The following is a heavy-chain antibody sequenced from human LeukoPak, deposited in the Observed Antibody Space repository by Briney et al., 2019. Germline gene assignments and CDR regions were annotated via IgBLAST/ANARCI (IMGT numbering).Heavy chain of an antibody. J-gene: IGHJ4*02. CDR1: GFTFSSYS. V-gene: IGHV3-21*04. CDR3: AKCPTIILAAAVPDY. CDR2: ISSSSSYI. Sequence: PGGSLRLSCAASGFTFSSYSMNWVRQAPGKGLEWVSSISSSSSYIYYADSVKGRFTISRDNAKNSLYLQMNSLRAEDTAVYYCAKCPTIILAAAVPDYWGQGTLVTVSS. D-gene: IGHD6-13*01.